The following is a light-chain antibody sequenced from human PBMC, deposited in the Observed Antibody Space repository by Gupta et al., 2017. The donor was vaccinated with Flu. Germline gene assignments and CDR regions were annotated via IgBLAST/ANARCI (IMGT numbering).Light chain of an antibody. CDR3: MQATHLLYT. CDR2: SVS. J-gene: IGKJ2*01. CDR1: QSLVHSDGNTY. Sequence: ISCRSSQSLVHSDGNTYLTWFQQRPGQSPRRLIYSVSNRDSGVPDRFSGSGSGTDFTLKISRVEAEDVGVYYCMQATHLLYTFGQGTKLEIK. V-gene: IGKV2-30*02.